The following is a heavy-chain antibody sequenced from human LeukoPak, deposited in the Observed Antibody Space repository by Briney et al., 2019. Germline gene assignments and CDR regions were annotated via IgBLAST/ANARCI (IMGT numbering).Heavy chain of an antibody. CDR2: IYHSEAP. Sequence: SETLSLTCSVSGASISDHYWSWIRQPPGKGLEWIAYIYHSEAPNYNPSLNSRATMSLDMSKNQFSLRLTSVTAADTAVYYCARGPRPRVSAYSIWGQGTMVTVSS. CDR3: ARGPRPRVSAYSI. CDR1: GASISDHY. J-gene: IGHJ3*02. D-gene: IGHD1-26*01. V-gene: IGHV4-59*08.